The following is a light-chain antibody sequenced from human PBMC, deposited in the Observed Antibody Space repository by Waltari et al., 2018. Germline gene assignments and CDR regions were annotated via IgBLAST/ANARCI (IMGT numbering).Light chain of an antibody. V-gene: IGKV1-12*01. CDR2: SAS. Sequence: DIQMTQSPSSVSASVGDSVTITCRASQDITNWLAWYQQKPGKAPTLLIYSASSLQSGVPSRFSGSGSGTDFTLTISSLQPEDFATYYCQQSNSFPLTFGGGTKVETK. CDR1: QDITNW. J-gene: IGKJ4*01. CDR3: QQSNSFPLT.